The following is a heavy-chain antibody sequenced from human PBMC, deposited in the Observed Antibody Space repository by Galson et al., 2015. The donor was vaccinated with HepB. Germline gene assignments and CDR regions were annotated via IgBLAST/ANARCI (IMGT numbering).Heavy chain of an antibody. D-gene: IGHD5-12*01. CDR3: ARGSAYSGYDNFDY. CDR2: ISYDGSNK. CDR1: GFTFSSYA. Sequence: SLRLSCAASGFTFSSYAMHWVRQAPGKGLEWVAVISYDGSNKYYADSVKGRFTISRDNSKNTLYLQMNSLRAEDTAVYYCARGSAYSGYDNFDYWGQGTLVTVSS. J-gene: IGHJ4*02. V-gene: IGHV3-30-3*01.